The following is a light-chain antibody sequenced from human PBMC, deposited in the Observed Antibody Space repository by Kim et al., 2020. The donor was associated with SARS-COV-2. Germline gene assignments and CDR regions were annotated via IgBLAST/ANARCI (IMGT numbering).Light chain of an antibody. V-gene: IGLV3-19*01. J-gene: IGLJ1*01. CDR3: NSRDSSGNHLEV. CDR2: GKN. Sequence: SSELTQDPAVSVALGQTVRITCQGDSLRSYYASWYQQKPGQAPVLVIFGKNNRPSGIPDRFSGSRSGNTASLTITGAQAEDEADYYCNSRDSSGNHLEVF. CDR1: SLRSYY.